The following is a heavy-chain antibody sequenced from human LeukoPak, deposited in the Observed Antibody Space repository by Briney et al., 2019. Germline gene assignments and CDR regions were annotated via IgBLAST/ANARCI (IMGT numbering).Heavy chain of an antibody. CDR1: GLTFSNYG. Sequence: GGSLRLSCAASGLTFSNYGMHWVRQAPGKGLEWVAFIRYDRSDKYYAASVKGRFTISRDNSKNTLYLQVNSLRAEDTAVYYCARAGLRYFDWLSDAFDIWGQGTMVTVSS. CDR3: ARAGLRYFDWLSDAFDI. J-gene: IGHJ3*02. V-gene: IGHV3-30*02. D-gene: IGHD3-9*01. CDR2: IRYDRSDK.